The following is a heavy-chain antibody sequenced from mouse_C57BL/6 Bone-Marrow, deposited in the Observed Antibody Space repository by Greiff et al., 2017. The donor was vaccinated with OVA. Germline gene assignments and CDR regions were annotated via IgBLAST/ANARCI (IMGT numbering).Heavy chain of an antibody. J-gene: IGHJ2*01. V-gene: IGHV1-50*01. CDR2: IDPSDSYT. Sequence: VQLQQPGAELVKPGASVKLSCKASGYTFTSYWMQWVKQRPGQGLEWIGEIDPSDSYTNYNQKFKGKATLTVDTSSSTAYMQLSSLTSEDSAVYYCAREGNWDYLDYWGQGTTLTVSS. D-gene: IGHD4-1*01. CDR3: AREGNWDYLDY. CDR1: GYTFTSYW.